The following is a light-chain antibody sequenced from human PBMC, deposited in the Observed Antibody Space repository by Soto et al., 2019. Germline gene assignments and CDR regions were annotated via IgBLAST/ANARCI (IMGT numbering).Light chain of an antibody. Sequence: QSVLTQPPSVSAAPGQRVTISCSGSSSNIGNNYVSWYQQLPGTAPKLLIYENNKQPSVIPDRFSGSKSGTSATLGITGLQTGDEADYYCGTWDSSLSAGVFGGGTKVTVL. CDR3: GTWDSSLSAGV. CDR2: ENN. V-gene: IGLV1-51*02. CDR1: SSNIGNNY. J-gene: IGLJ2*01.